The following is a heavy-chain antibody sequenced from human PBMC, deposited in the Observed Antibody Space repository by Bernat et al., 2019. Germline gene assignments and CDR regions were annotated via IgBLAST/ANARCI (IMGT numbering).Heavy chain of an antibody. V-gene: IGHV3-30*03. D-gene: IGHD2-15*01. CDR3: AIPLGGYCTGGSCYSMPLNN. Sequence: VQLLDSGGALVQPGGSLRLSCAASGFTFSNSDMHWVRQAPGKGLEWVALISYDGSNKYYADSVKGRFTISRDNSENTLFLHINSLRPEDAAVYYCAIPLGGYCTGGSCYSMPLNNWGQGTLVTVSS. CDR1: GFTFSNSD. J-gene: IGHJ4*02. CDR2: ISYDGSNK.